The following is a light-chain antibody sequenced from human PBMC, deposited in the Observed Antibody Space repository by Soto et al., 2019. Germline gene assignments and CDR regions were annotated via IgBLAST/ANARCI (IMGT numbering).Light chain of an antibody. V-gene: IGKV3-15*01. CDR3: QQYNNWPV. CDR2: AAS. J-gene: IGKJ1*01. CDR1: QSVSSN. Sequence: ATLSVYKGERATLSCRASQSVSSNLAWYQQKPGQAPSLLIYAASTRATGIPARFSGSGSGTEFTLSISSLQSEDFAVYYCQQYNNWPVFGQGSKVDI.